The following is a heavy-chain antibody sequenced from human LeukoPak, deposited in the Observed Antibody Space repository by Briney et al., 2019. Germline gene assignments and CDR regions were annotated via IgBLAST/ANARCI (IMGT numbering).Heavy chain of an antibody. Sequence: GGSLRLSCAASGLTVSSNYMSWVRQAPGKGLEWGSVIYRGGPTYYADSVKGRFTISRDNSKNTLYLQMNSLRDEDTAGYYCARDSYVDSEAVRWFDPWGQGTLVTVSS. CDR1: GLTVSSNY. V-gene: IGHV3-66*01. D-gene: IGHD4-17*01. CDR3: ARDSYVDSEAVRWFDP. J-gene: IGHJ5*02. CDR2: IYRGGPT.